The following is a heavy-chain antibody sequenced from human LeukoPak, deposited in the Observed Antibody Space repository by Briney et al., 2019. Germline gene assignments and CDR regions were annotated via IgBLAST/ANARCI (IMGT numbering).Heavy chain of an antibody. V-gene: IGHV1-18*01. J-gene: IGHJ4*02. CDR1: GYTFTSYG. CDR2: ISAYNGNT. D-gene: IGHD1-26*01. Sequence: EASVTVSCKASGYTFTSYGISWVRQAPGQGLEWMGWISAYNGNTNYAQKLQGRVTMTTDTSTSTAYMELRSLRSDDTAVYYCARRRYSGSYDTPCLDYWGQGTLVTVSS. CDR3: ARRRYSGSYDTPCLDY.